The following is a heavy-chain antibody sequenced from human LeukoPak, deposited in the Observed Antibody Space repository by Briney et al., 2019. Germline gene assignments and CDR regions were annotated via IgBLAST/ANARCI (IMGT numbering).Heavy chain of an antibody. CDR1: GYTFTSYD. V-gene: IGHV1-8*01. CDR3: AREDYASGSFRTDYYYMDV. J-gene: IGHJ6*03. CDR2: MNPNSGNT. Sequence: GASVKVSCKASGYTFTSYDINWVRQATGQGLEWMGWMNPNSGNTGYAQKFQGRVTMTRNTSISTAYMELSSLRSEDTAVYYCAREDYASGSFRTDYYYMDVWGKGTTVTVSS. D-gene: IGHD3-10*01.